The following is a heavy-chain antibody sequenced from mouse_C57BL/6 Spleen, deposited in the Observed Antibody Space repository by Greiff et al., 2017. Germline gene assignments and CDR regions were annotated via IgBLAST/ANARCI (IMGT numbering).Heavy chain of an antibody. CDR3: TRGTQGSFYYAMDY. D-gene: IGHD1-1*01. V-gene: IGHV1-5*01. Sequence: EVKLVESGTVLARPGASVKMSCKTSGYTFTSYWMHWVKQRPGQGLEWIGAIYPGNSDTSYNQRFKGKAKLTAVTSASTAYMELSSLTNEDSAVYYCTRGTQGSFYYAMDYWGQGTSVTVSS. J-gene: IGHJ4*01. CDR1: GYTFTSYW. CDR2: IYPGNSDT.